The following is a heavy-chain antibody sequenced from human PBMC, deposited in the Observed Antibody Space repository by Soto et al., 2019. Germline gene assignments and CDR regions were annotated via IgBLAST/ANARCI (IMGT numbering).Heavy chain of an antibody. CDR3: AREYGPVGASYFAY. J-gene: IGHJ4*02. Sequence: ASVKVSCKASGYTLTSYYMRWVRHAPGQGLEWMGIINPSGGSTSYAQKFQGRVTMTRDTSTSTVYMELSSLRSEDTAVYYCAREYGPVGASYFAYWGQGTLVTVSS. CDR1: GYTLTSYY. V-gene: IGHV1-46*03. CDR2: INPSGGST. D-gene: IGHD1-26*01.